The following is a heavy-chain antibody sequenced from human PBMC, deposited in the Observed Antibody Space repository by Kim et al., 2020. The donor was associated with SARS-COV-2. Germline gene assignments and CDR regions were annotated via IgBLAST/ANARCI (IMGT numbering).Heavy chain of an antibody. D-gene: IGHD3-3*01. Sequence: ASVKVSCEASGYTFSGFYIHWVRQAPGQGLEWMGWINPKSGGTNYAQKFQGRVTMTSDTSISTAYLELSRLKSDDTAVYYCARDTTWYDLWRGYSGGEDYGLDVWGQGTTVTVSS. V-gene: IGHV1-2*02. CDR1: GYTFSGFY. CDR3: ARDTTWYDLWRGYSGGEDYGLDV. CDR2: INPKSGGT. J-gene: IGHJ6*02.